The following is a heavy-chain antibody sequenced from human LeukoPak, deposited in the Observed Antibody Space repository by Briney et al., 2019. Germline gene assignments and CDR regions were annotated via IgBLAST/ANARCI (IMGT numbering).Heavy chain of an antibody. J-gene: IGHJ4*02. CDR2: INQDGSEK. V-gene: IGHV3-7*01. CDR3: ARDLLWESDILTGFTHYFDS. CDR1: RFTFSNYW. D-gene: IGHD3-9*01. Sequence: GGSLRLSCAASRFTFSNYWMTWVRQAPGKGLEWVANINQDGSEKNYVDSVKGRFTISRDSAKNSLFLQINSLRAEDTAVYYCARDLLWESDILTGFTHYFDSWGQGTLVTVSS.